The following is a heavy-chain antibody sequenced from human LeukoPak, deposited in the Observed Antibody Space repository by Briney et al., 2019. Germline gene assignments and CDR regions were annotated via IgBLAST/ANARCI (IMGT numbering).Heavy chain of an antibody. CDR3: ARQDYDILTGHYYYYGMDV. CDR2: IYYSGST. CDR1: GGSISSYY. J-gene: IGHJ6*02. Sequence: SETLSLTCTVSGGSISSYYWSWIRQPPGKGLEWIGYIYYSGSTNYNPSLKSRVTISVDTSKNQFSLKLSSVTAADTAVYYCARQDYDILTGHYYYYGMDVWGQGTTVTVSS. D-gene: IGHD3-9*01. V-gene: IGHV4-59*08.